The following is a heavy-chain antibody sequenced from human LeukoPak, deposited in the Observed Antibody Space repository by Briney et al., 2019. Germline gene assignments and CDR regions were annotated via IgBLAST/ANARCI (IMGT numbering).Heavy chain of an antibody. CDR2: ISGSGGRI. CDR3: AKQTTVTSPLDY. V-gene: IGHV3-23*01. J-gene: IGHJ4*02. Sequence: GGSLRLSCAASGFTFNNYAMTCVRQAPGKGLEWVSGISGSGGRIYYADSVKGRFTISRDNSKNTLYLQMNSLRVEDTAIYYCAKQTTVTSPLDYWGQGTLVTVSS. CDR1: GFTFNNYA. D-gene: IGHD4-17*01.